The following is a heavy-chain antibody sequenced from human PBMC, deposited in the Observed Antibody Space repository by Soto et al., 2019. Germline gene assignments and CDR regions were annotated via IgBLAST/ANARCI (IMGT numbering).Heavy chain of an antibody. CDR2: VNHSGTT. J-gene: IGHJ4*02. V-gene: IGHV4-34*01. CDR1: GGSFSGYY. D-gene: IGHD2-2*01. CDR3: ARGIGYCSSINCYSSRRLRFDS. Sequence: QVQLQQWGAGLLKPSETLSLTCAVYGGSFSGYYWTWIRQSPEKGLEWIGEVNHSGTTYYNPSLNPRVTLSVHTPKNQFFLKISSVTAADTAVYYCARGIGYCSSINCYSSRRLRFDSWGQGTLVTVSS.